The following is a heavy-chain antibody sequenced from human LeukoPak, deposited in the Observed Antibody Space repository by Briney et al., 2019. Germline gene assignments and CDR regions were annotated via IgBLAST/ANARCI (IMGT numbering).Heavy chain of an antibody. CDR3: ARDPTVANYYYYYMDV. V-gene: IGHV3-30*04. J-gene: IGHJ6*03. D-gene: IGHD4-23*01. Sequence: TGGSLRLSCAASGFTFSSYAMHWVRQAPGKGLEWVAVISYDGGNKYYADSVKGRFTISRDNSKNTLYLQMNSLRAEDTAVYYCARDPTVANYYYYYMDVWGKGTTVTVSS. CDR2: ISYDGGNK. CDR1: GFTFSSYA.